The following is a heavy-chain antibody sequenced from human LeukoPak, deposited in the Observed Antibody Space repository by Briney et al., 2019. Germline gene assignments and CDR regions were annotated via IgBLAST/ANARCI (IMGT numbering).Heavy chain of an antibody. CDR2: INSDGSST. CDR3: AGARGSSLYY. D-gene: IGHD6-13*01. CDR1: GFTFSSYW. J-gene: IGHJ4*02. V-gene: IGHV3-74*01. Sequence: GGSLRLSCAASGFTFSSYWMHWVRHAPGKGLVGVSRINSDGSSTSYADSVKGRFTISRDNAKNTLYLQMNSLRAEDTAVYYCAGARGSSLYYWGQGTLVTVSS.